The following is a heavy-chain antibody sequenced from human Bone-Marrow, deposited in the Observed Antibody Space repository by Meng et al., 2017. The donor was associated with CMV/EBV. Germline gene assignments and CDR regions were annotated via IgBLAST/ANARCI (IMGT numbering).Heavy chain of an antibody. Sequence: GGYLRPSCAATGFTFSSSGMHWVRQVPGKGVEWVAFIRYDVSNKQCADSVKGRFTISRDNSKNTRYLQMNSPRAEDTAVYYCAKTLAGGYCISTSRQEDGYSSGWQYYYDGMGVWGRGTTVTVSS. CDR1: GFTFSSSG. J-gene: IGHJ6*02. CDR2: IRYDVSNK. V-gene: IGHV3-30*02. CDR3: AKTLAGGYCISTSRQEDGYSSGWQYYYDGMGV. D-gene: IGHD2-2*01.